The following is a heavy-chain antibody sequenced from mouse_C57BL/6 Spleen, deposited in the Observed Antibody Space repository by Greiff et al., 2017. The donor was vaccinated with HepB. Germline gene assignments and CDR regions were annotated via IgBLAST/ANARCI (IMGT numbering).Heavy chain of an antibody. V-gene: IGHV1-69*01. CDR3: ARGCYRKNYFDY. CDR1: GYTFTSYW. CDR2: IDPSDSYT. Sequence: VQLQQPGAELVMPGASVKLSCKASGYTFTSYWMHWVKQRPGQGLEWIGEIDPSDSYTNYNQKFKGKSTLTVDKSSSTAYMQLSSLTSEDSAVYYCARGCYRKNYFDYWGQGTTLTVSS. D-gene: IGHD1-1*01. J-gene: IGHJ2*01.